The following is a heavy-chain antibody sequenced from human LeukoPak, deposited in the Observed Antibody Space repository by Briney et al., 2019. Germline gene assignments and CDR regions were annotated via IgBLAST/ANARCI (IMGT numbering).Heavy chain of an antibody. J-gene: IGHJ4*02. CDR2: INRDGSST. Sequence: GGSLRLSCAASGFTFSSYWMHWVRQAPGKGLVWVSRINRDGSSTNYADSVKGRFTISRDNAKNTLYLQINSLRAEDTAVYYCAKDLIVVVITGWGFDYWGQGTLVTVSS. D-gene: IGHD3-22*01. CDR3: AKDLIVVVITGWGFDY. V-gene: IGHV3-74*01. CDR1: GFTFSSYW.